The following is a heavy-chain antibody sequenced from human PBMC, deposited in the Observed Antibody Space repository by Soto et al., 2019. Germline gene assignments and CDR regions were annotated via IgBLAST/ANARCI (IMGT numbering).Heavy chain of an antibody. Sequence: PSETLSLTCTVSGGSISSGGYYWSWIRQHPGKGLEWIGYIYYSGSTYYNPSLKSRVTISVDTSKNQLSLKLSSVTAADTAVYYCARVSAAPHYYYGMDVWGQGTTVTVSS. CDR3: ARVSAAPHYYYGMDV. D-gene: IGHD1-20*01. V-gene: IGHV4-31*03. CDR2: IYYSGST. J-gene: IGHJ6*01. CDR1: GGSISSGGYY.